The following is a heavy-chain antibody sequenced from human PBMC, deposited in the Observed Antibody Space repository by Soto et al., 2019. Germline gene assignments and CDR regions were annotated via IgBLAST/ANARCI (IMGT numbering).Heavy chain of an antibody. CDR3: ARSAIQGPIDY. CDR1: GYSISSSNW. J-gene: IGHJ4*02. V-gene: IGHV4-28*01. CDR2: IYYSGTT. Sequence: QVQLQESGPGLVKPSDTLSLTCAVSGYSISSSNWWGWIRQPPGKGLEWIGYIYYSGTTYYNPSLKSRVNMSVDPSQIQFSLKLTSVTAVDTAVYYCARSAIQGPIDYWGQGTLVTVSS.